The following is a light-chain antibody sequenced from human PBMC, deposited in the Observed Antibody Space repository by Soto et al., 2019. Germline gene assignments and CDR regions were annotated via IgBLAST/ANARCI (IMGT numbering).Light chain of an antibody. CDR2: DVS. V-gene: IGKV3-15*01. CDR1: QSISRS. CDR3: QQYDNSPLT. J-gene: IGKJ4*01. Sequence: EIVLTQSPAIPSVSPGERATLSCRASQSISRSLAWYQQKPGQAPRLLISDVSTRATGIPARFSGSGSGTEFTLTISSLQSEDFALYYCQQYDNSPLTFGGGTKVDIK.